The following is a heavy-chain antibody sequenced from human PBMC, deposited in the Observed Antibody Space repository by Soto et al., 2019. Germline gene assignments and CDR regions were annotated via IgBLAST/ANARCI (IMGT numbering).Heavy chain of an antibody. V-gene: IGHV1-69*13. Sequence: GASVKVSCKASGGTFSSYAISWVRQAPGQGLEWMGGIIPIFGTANYAQKFQGRVTITADESTSTAYMELSSLRSEDTAVYYCARGWELSQASWFDPWGQGTLVTVSS. D-gene: IGHD1-26*01. CDR3: ARGWELSQASWFDP. J-gene: IGHJ5*02. CDR2: IIPIFGTA. CDR1: GGTFSSYA.